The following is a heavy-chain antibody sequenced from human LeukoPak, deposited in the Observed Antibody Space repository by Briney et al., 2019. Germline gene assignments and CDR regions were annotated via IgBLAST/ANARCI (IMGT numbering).Heavy chain of an antibody. V-gene: IGHV4-61*01. CDR2: IYYSGST. Sequence: SQTLSLTCTVSGGSISSGSYYWSWIRQPPGTGLEWIEYIYYSGSTNYNPSLKSRVTISVDTSKNQFSLKLSSVTAADTAVYYCARGGKPKYNWFDPWGQGTLVTVSS. CDR1: GGSISSGSYY. J-gene: IGHJ5*02. CDR3: ARGGKPKYNWFDP.